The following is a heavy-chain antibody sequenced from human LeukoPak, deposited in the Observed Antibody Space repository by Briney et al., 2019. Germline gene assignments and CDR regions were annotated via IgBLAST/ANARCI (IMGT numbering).Heavy chain of an antibody. CDR1: GFTIEDYT. Sequence: GASLRPSSAASGFTIEDYTMHCVRQVPGKTLAWVSLISWDGTTYYTDSVKGRFTISRDNNNDSLYLQMDTLRSEDTAFYYCVKDLSYESSGSFFDYWGQGTLVTVSS. D-gene: IGHD3-22*01. CDR2: ISWDGTT. V-gene: IGHV3-43*01. CDR3: VKDLSYESSGSFFDY. J-gene: IGHJ4*02.